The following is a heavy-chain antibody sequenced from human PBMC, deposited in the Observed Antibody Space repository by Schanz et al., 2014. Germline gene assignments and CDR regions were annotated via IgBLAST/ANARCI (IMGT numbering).Heavy chain of an antibody. Sequence: QVQLVQSGPAVKKPGASMKVSCLASGYSFTEYFLHWVRQAPGQGLEWMGWINPNSGETNYEQKFKGRVTLTSDTSISTAVMELSGLTSDDTPTYFCARARYTGYDCSGYWGQGTLLIVSS. CDR2: INPNSGET. V-gene: IGHV1-2*02. J-gene: IGHJ4*02. D-gene: IGHD5-12*01. CDR3: ARARYTGYDCSGY. CDR1: GYSFTEYF.